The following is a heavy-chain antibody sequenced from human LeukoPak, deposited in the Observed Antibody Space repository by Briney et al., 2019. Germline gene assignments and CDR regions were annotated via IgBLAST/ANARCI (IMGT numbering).Heavy chain of an antibody. J-gene: IGHJ6*03. CDR2: IFHSGTT. Sequence: SGTLSLTCAVSGGSITSSNWWSWVRQPPGKGLEWIGRIFHSGTTDYKTSLKGRVTISVDKSKNQFSLKLTSVTAADTAVYYCARLTPTTLSLYYYYMDVWGKGTTVTVSS. CDR3: ARLTPTTLSLYYYYMDV. D-gene: IGHD2/OR15-2a*01. CDR1: GGSITSSNW. V-gene: IGHV4-4*02.